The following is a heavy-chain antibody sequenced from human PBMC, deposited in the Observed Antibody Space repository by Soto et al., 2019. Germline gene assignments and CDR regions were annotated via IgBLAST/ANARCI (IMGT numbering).Heavy chain of an antibody. CDR2: ISSSGSTI. V-gene: IGHV3-48*03. J-gene: IGHJ6*02. CDR1: GLTFSSYE. CDR3: ARDAGVMDV. D-gene: IGHD3-10*01. Sequence: LRLSCAASGLTFSSYEMNWVRQAPGKGLEWVSYISSSGSTIYYADSVKGRFTISRDNAKNSLYLQMNSLRAEDTAVYYCARDAGVMDVWGQGTTVTVSS.